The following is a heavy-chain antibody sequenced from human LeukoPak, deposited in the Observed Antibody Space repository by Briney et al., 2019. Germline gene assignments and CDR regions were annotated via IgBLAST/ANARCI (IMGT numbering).Heavy chain of an antibody. Sequence: ASVKVSCKASGYTFTSYAMNWVRQAPGQGLEWMGWINTNTGNPTYAQGFTGRFVFSLDTSVSTAYLQISSLKAEDTAVYYCARDGNYYGSVYYGMDVWGQGTTVTVSS. J-gene: IGHJ6*02. D-gene: IGHD3-10*01. CDR3: ARDGNYYGSVYYGMDV. V-gene: IGHV7-4-1*02. CDR1: GYTFTSYA. CDR2: INTNTGNP.